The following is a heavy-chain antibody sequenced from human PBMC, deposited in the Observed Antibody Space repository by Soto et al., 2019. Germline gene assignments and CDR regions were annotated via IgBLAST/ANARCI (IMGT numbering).Heavy chain of an antibody. CDR1: GGSFSGYY. D-gene: IGHD1-26*01. Sequence: QVRLQQWGAGLLKPSETLSLTCAVYGGSFSGYYWSWIRQPPGKGLEWIGEINHSGSTNYNPSLKSRVTISVDTSKNQFSLKLSSVTAADTAVYYCASGSETTTFDYWGQGTLVTVSS. CDR3: ASGSETTTFDY. J-gene: IGHJ4*02. CDR2: INHSGST. V-gene: IGHV4-34*01.